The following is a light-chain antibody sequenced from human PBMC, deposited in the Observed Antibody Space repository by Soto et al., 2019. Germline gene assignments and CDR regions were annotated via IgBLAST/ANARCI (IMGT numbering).Light chain of an antibody. Sequence: DIQMTQSPSTLSASLGDRVTITCRASQSVESLLTCHQQKPGKAPKLLISKASSVDSGVPSRCSGSGSGTEFTLTISRLQADDVANYYRQQYSSYRAFGQGTKLDIK. V-gene: IGKV1-5*03. CDR1: QSVESL. CDR2: KAS. J-gene: IGKJ1*01. CDR3: QQYSSYRA.